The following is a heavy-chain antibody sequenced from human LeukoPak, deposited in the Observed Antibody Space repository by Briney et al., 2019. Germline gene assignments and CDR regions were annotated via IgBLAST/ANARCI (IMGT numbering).Heavy chain of an antibody. D-gene: IGHD3-10*01. V-gene: IGHV4-61*02. CDR2: IYTTGSP. Sequence: NPSETLSLTCTVSGGSISSSNYYWTWIRQPAGKGLECIGRIYTTGSPSYSPSLKSRVTISVDTSTNQFSLKLTSVSAADTAVYYCARDRGITTARGVPSWFDPWGQGTLVTVSS. CDR3: ARDRGITTARGVPSWFDP. CDR1: GGSISSSNYY. J-gene: IGHJ5*02.